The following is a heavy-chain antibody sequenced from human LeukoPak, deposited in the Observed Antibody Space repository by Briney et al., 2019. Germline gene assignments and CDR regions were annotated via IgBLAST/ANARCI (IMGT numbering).Heavy chain of an antibody. D-gene: IGHD3-9*01. V-gene: IGHV4-59*11. CDR2: IHSSVST. CDR1: RGSPRVHF. Sequence: SGTLSLTRIVSRGSPRVHFWCCFRRPPGRGLENIDYIHSSVSTNYTPSYRSRVTVSLEMSKNQFSLSLSSVSDAETAVYYCARDPADTDWYNFDFWGQGILVTVSS. CDR3: ARDPADTDWYNFDF. J-gene: IGHJ4*02.